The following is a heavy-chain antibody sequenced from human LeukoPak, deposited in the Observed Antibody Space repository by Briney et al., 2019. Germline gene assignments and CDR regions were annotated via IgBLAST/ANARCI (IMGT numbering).Heavy chain of an antibody. CDR1: GYTFTSYA. CDR3: ARSRYSSGWYPKRDWFDP. J-gene: IGHJ5*02. D-gene: IGHD6-19*01. V-gene: IGHV1-3*01. Sequence: ASVKVSCKASGYTFTSYAMHWVRQAPGQRLEWMGWINAGNGNTKYSQKFQGRVTITRDTSASTAYMELSSLRSEDTAVYYCARSRYSSGWYPKRDWFDPWGQGTLVTVSS. CDR2: INAGNGNT.